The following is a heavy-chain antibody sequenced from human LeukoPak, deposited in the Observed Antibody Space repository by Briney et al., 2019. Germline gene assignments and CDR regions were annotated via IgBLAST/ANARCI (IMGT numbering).Heavy chain of an antibody. J-gene: IGHJ3*02. CDR2: IIPIFGTA. CDR1: GYTFTSYY. Sequence: GASVKVSCKASGYTFTSYYMHWVRQAPGQGLEWMGGIIPIFGTANYAQKFQGRVTITADESTSTAYMELSSLRSEDTAVYYCARGPGIWGQGTMVTVSS. CDR3: ARGPGI. V-gene: IGHV1-69*13.